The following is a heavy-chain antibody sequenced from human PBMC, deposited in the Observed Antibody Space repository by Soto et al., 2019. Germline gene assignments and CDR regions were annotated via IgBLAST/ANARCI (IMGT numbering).Heavy chain of an antibody. J-gene: IGHJ5*02. D-gene: IGHD3-9*01. CDR2: ISSSSSYT. Sequence: GGSRRLSCAASGFTFSYYYMSWIGQAPGKGLGWVSYISSSSSYTNYADSVKGRFTISRDNAKNSLYLQMNSLRAEDTAVYYCARGGVLRYFDWLLSDWFDPWGQGTLVTVSS. V-gene: IGHV3-11*06. CDR3: ARGGVLRYFDWLLSDWFDP. CDR1: GFTFSYYY.